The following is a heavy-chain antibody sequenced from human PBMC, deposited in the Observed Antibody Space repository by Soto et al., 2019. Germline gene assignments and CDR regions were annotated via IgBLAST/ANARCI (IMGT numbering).Heavy chain of an antibody. V-gene: IGHV1-69*01. CDR3: ARGGHMTTVTSYYYYGMDV. J-gene: IGHJ6*02. CDR2: IIPIFGTA. CDR1: GGTFSSYA. D-gene: IGHD4-17*01. Sequence: QVQLVQSGAEVKKPGSSVKVSCKASGGTFSSYAISWVRQAPGQGLEWMGGIIPIFGTANYAQKFQGRVTITADESTSTAYMELSSLRSEDTAVYYCARGGHMTTVTSYYYYGMDVWGQGTTVTVPS.